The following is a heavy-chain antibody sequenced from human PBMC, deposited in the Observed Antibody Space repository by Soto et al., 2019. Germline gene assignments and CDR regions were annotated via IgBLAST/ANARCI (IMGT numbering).Heavy chain of an antibody. CDR3: ASFHADYEYFFDS. D-gene: IGHD3-16*01. Sequence: SETLSLTCTVSGGSISRYHWSWIRQPPGKGLEWIGYIYYSGSTYYNPSLRSRVAISVDTSKNQFSLKVSSATAADTAVYYCASFHADYEYFFDSWGQGTLVTVSS. J-gene: IGHJ4*02. V-gene: IGHV4-59*01. CDR2: IYYSGST. CDR1: GGSISRYH.